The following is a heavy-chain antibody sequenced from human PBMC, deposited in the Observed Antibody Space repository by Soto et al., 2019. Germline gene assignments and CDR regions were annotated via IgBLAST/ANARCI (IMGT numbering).Heavy chain of an antibody. Sequence: GGSLRLSCAASGFTFSSYAMHWVRQAPGKGLEWVAVISYDGSNKYYADSVKGRFTISRDNSKNTLYLQMNSLRAEDTAVYYCARDELYSYGYGEIYGMDVWGQGTTVTVSS. D-gene: IGHD5-18*01. J-gene: IGHJ6*02. CDR2: ISYDGSNK. V-gene: IGHV3-30-3*01. CDR1: GFTFSSYA. CDR3: ARDELYSYGYGEIYGMDV.